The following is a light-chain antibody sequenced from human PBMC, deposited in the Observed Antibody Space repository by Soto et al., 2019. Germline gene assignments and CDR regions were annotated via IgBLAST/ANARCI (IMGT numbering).Light chain of an antibody. CDR1: QSVGSK. CDR3: QERSKWPLYT. J-gene: IGKJ2*01. CDR2: GAS. V-gene: IGKV3-15*01. Sequence: EIVMTQSPATLSVSPGERATLSCRASQSVGSKLIWYQHKPGQAPRLLIYGASARATGIPARFSGSGSGTEFTLTISSLQSDDSAIYYCQERSKWPLYTFGQGTKLEIK.